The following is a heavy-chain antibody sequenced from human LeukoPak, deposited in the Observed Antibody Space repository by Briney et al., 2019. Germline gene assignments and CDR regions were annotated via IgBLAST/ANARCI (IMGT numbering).Heavy chain of an antibody. CDR3: ASASILRGVDRTTHFDY. V-gene: IGHV4-4*07. D-gene: IGHD3-10*01. CDR1: GGSINNYY. CDR2: IYNSGST. J-gene: IGHJ4*02. Sequence: SETLSLTCTVSGGSINNYYWNWIRQSAGKGLEWIGRIYNSGSTNYNPSLKSRVAMSVDTSKNQFSLKLNSVTAADSALYYCASASILRGVDRTTHFDYWGRGILVTVSS.